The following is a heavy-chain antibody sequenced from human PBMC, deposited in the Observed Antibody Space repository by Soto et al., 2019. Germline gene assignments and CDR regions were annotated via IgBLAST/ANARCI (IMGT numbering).Heavy chain of an antibody. J-gene: IGHJ6*02. CDR1: GGSFSGYY. CDR2: INHSGST. V-gene: IGHV4-34*01. D-gene: IGHD3-10*01. CDR3: ARIVRYPGRAYYYGMDV. Sequence: QVQLQQWGAGLLKPSETLSLTCAVYGGSFSGYYWSWIRQPPGKGLEWIGEINHSGSTNYNPSLKSRVTISVDTSKNQFSLKLSSVTAADTAVYYCARIVRYPGRAYYYGMDVWGQGTTVTVSS.